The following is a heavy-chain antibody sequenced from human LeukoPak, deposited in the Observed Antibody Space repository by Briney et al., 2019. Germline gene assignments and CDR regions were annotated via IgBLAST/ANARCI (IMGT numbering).Heavy chain of an antibody. CDR2: INHSGST. J-gene: IGHJ4*02. CDR3: ARWYYDSSGYYFDY. D-gene: IGHD3-22*01. Sequence: ASETLSLTCAVYGGSFSVYYWSWIRQPPGKGLEWIGEINHSGSTNYNPSLKSRVTISVDTSKNQFSLKLSSVTAADTAVYYCARWYYDSSGYYFDYWGQGTLVTVSS. CDR1: GGSFSVYY. V-gene: IGHV4-34*01.